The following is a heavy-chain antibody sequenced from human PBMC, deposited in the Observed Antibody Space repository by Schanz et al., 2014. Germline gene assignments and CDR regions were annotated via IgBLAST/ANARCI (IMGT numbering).Heavy chain of an antibody. CDR2: IWYDGSNK. D-gene: IGHD2-21*02. V-gene: IGHV3-33*01. CDR3: VRERTNYGGNSYYFDH. Sequence: QVQLVESGGGVVQPGRSLRLSCVASGFTFSSYDVFWVRQAPGKGLEWVAVIWYDGSNKYYSDSVKGRFTVSRDNAKNSVYLQMNGLRVEDTAVYYCVRERTNYGGNSYYFDHWGQGTLGTVSS. J-gene: IGHJ4*02. CDR1: GFTFSSYD.